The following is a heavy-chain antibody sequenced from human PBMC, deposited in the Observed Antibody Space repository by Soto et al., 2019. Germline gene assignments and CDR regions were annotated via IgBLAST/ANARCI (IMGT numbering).Heavy chain of an antibody. V-gene: IGHV1-8*01. CDR1: GYTFTSYD. CDR2: MNPNSGNT. J-gene: IGHJ4*02. D-gene: IGHD3-22*01. CDR3: ARGPSSGYHSGVFDY. Sequence: QVQLVQSGAEVKKPGASVKVSCKASGYTFTSYDINWVGQATGQGREWMGWMNPNSGNTGYAQKFQGRVNMTRNTSISTAYIELSSLRSEDTAVYYCARGPSSGYHSGVFDYWGQGTLVTVSS.